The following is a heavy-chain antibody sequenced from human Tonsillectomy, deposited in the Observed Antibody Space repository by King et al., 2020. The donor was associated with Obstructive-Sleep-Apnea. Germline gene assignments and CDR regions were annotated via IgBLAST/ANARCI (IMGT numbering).Heavy chain of an antibody. V-gene: IGHV3-30-3*01. J-gene: IGHJ4*02. CDR1: GFTFSTYV. Sequence: VQLVESGGGVVQPGRSLRLSCEASGFTFSTYVMHWVRQAPGKGLEWGAGISYDGSKKYYADSLKGRFTISRDNSKNTLSLQMNHRRAVDTAVYSCARDHAMLQYFDWLFFAGLDYWGQGTLVTVSS. CDR3: ARDHAMLQYFDWLFFAGLDY. CDR2: ISYDGSKK. D-gene: IGHD3-9*01.